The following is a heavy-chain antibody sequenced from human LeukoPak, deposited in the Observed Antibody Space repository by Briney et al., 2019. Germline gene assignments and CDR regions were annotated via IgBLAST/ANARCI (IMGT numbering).Heavy chain of an antibody. CDR3: ARAGYCTNGVCSDFDY. J-gene: IGHJ4*02. D-gene: IGHD2-8*01. V-gene: IGHV5-51*01. CDR2: IHPGDSDI. Sequence: GESLKISCKGSGYSFTSYWIGWVRQMPGKGLEWMGIIHPGDSDIRYSPSFQGQVTISADKSISTAYLQWSSLKASDTAVYYCARAGYCTNGVCSDFDYWGQGTLVTVSS. CDR1: GYSFTSYW.